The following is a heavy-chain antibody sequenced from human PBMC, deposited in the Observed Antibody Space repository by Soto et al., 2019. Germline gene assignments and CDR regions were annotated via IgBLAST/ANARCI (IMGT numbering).Heavy chain of an antibody. J-gene: IGHJ4*02. CDR2: IHYSGRT. Sequence: PSETLSLTSSVSNGSISGFYWTWIRQPPGKILEWIGYIHYSGRTDYNPSLTSRATMSVDTSKNQFSLNLKSITAADTAVYYCVRVGVGIGNHFDSWGRVTLVTVSS. D-gene: IGHD1-26*01. CDR3: VRVGVGIGNHFDS. V-gene: IGHV4-59*12. CDR1: NGSISGFY.